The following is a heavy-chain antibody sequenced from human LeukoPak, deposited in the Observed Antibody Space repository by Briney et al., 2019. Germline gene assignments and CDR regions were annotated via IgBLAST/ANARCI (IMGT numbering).Heavy chain of an antibody. V-gene: IGHV5-51*01. J-gene: IGHJ4*02. D-gene: IGHD1-26*01. CDR3: ARRVGASQRGFDY. Sequence: GESLKISCKGSGYSFSNYWIGWVRQMPGKGLEWMGIIYPGDSDTRYSPSFQGQVTISADKSISTAYLQRSSLKASDTAMYYCARRVGASQRGFDYWGQGTLVTVSS. CDR2: IYPGDSDT. CDR1: GYSFSNYW.